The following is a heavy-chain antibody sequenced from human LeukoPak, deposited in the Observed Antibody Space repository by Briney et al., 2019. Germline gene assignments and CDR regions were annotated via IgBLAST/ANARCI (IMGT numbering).Heavy chain of an antibody. D-gene: IGHD3-22*01. CDR1: GFTFSSYA. Sequence: PGGSLRLSCAASGFTFSSYAMSWVRQAPGKGLEWVSAISGSGGSTYYADSVKGRFTISRDNSKNTLYLQVNSLRAGDTAVYYCAKDYYYDSSGYYYGDAFDIWGQGTMVTVSS. J-gene: IGHJ3*02. V-gene: IGHV3-23*01. CDR2: ISGSGGST. CDR3: AKDYYYDSSGYYYGDAFDI.